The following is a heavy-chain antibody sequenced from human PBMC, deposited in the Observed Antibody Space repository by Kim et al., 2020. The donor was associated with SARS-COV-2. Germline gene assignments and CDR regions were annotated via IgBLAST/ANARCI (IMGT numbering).Heavy chain of an antibody. D-gene: IGHD1-26*01. Sequence: STNYNPSLKSRVTISVDKSKNQFSLKLSSVTAADTAVYYCARNIVGATTGWGQGTLVTVSS. CDR2: ST. J-gene: IGHJ4*02. CDR3: ARNIVGATTG. V-gene: IGHV4-4*02.